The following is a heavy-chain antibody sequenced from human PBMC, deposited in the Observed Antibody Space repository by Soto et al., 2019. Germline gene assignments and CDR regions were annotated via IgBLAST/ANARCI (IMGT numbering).Heavy chain of an antibody. J-gene: IGHJ4*02. Sequence: SVKVSCKASGGTFSSYTIIWVRQAPGQGLEWMGRIIPILGIANYAQKFQGRVTITADKSTSTAYMELRSLRSDDTAVYYCARDGSAWDFDYWGQGTLVTVSS. CDR1: GGTFSSYT. CDR2: IIPILGIA. CDR3: ARDGSAWDFDY. D-gene: IGHD6-19*01. V-gene: IGHV1-69*04.